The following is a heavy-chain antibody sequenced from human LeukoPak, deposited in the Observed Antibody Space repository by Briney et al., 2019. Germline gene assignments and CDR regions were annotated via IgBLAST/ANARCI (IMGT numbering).Heavy chain of an antibody. CDR2: IKGDGSAK. D-gene: IGHD3-22*01. J-gene: IGHJ4*02. CDR1: GFTFSMSW. CDR3: ATSHASNGND. Sequence: GGSLRLSCAASGFTFSMSWMSWIRQSPGKGLEWVANIKGDGSAKYYVDSVKGRFTISRDNAKSSLYLQMNSLRVEDTAVYYCATSHASNGNDWGQGTLVTVSS. V-gene: IGHV3-7*01.